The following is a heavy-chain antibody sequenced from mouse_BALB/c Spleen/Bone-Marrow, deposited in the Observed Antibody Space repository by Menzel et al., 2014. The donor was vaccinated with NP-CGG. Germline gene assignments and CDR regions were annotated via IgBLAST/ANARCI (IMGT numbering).Heavy chain of an antibody. D-gene: IGHD1-1*01. CDR3: ARVTTDWYCDV. CDR1: GYSFTGYF. CDR2: INPYNGDT. Sequence: EVQLVESGPELVKPGASVKISCKASGYSFTGYFMNWVMQSHGKSLEWIGRINPYNGDTFYNQKFKGKATLTVDKSSSTAHMELRSLASEDSAVYYCARVTTDWYCDVWGAGTTVTVSS. J-gene: IGHJ1*01. V-gene: IGHV1-20*02.